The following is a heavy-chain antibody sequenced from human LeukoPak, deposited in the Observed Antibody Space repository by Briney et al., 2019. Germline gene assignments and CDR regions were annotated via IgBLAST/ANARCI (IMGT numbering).Heavy chain of an antibody. J-gene: IGHJ3*02. D-gene: IGHD3-10*02. CDR3: AKAFCSGGLPAQEACDI. V-gene: IGHV3-23*01. Sequence: GGSLRLSCAASGFTFSNSAMSWVRQAPGKGPEWLSAISGSSGKTYYADSVRGRFTISRDNSRNTLSLLMNSLRAEDTALYYFAKAFCSGGLPAQEACDIWGQATVVTVSS. CDR1: GFTFSNSA. CDR2: ISGSSGKT.